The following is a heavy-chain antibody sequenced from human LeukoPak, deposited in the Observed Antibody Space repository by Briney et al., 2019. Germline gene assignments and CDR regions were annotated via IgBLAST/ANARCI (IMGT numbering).Heavy chain of an antibody. Sequence: PSETLSLTCTVSGGSISSGSYYWSWIRQPAGKGLERIGRIYTSGSTNYNPSLKSRVTISVDTSKNQFSLKLSSVTAADTAVYYCARPYDRVVARYFAYWGQGTLVSVSS. CDR1: GGSISSGSYY. D-gene: IGHD3-9*01. CDR2: IYTSGST. V-gene: IGHV4-61*02. CDR3: ARPYDRVVARYFAY. J-gene: IGHJ4*02.